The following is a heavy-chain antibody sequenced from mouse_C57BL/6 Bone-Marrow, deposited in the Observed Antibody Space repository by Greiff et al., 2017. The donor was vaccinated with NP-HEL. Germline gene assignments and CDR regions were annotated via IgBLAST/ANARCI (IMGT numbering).Heavy chain of an antibody. D-gene: IGHD2-5*01. Sequence: VHLVESGPELVKPGASVKISCKASGYAFSSSWMNWVKQRPGKGLEWIGRIYPGDGDTNYNGKVKGKATLTADKSSSTAYMQLSSLTSEDAAVYFCARGYYSNYDWYFDFWGTGTTVTVSS. CDR3: ARGYYSNYDWYFDF. CDR2: IYPGDGDT. V-gene: IGHV1-82*01. J-gene: IGHJ1*03. CDR1: GYAFSSSW.